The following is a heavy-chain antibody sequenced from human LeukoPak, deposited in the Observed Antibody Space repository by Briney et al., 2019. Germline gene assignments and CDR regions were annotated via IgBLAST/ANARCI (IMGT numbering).Heavy chain of an antibody. V-gene: IGHV4-4*07. CDR2: IYTSGST. CDR3: ARGFFGYNPFDY. J-gene: IGHJ4*02. Sequence: ASETLSLTCTVSGGSISSYYWSWIRQPAGKGLEWIGRIYTSGSTNYNPSLKSRVTMSVDTSKNQFSLKLSSVNAADTAVYHCARGFFGYNPFDYWGQGTLVTVSS. CDR1: GGSISSYY. D-gene: IGHD5-12*01.